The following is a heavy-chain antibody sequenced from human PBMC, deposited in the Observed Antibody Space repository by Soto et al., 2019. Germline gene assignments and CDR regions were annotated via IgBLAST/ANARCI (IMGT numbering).Heavy chain of an antibody. J-gene: IGHJ3*02. CDR3: ARGRAFMLRNAFDM. D-gene: IGHD1-26*01. CDR1: GGSFRGYY. CDR2: INHSGST. Sequence: QVHLQEWGVGLLKPSETLSLTCAVYGGSFRGYYWTWIRQSPGKGLEWLGEINHSGSTNSNPSLEGRVTMSVYTSKNQFSLNLTSMTVADTAVYYCARGRAFMLRNAFDMWGQGTRVIVSS. V-gene: IGHV4-34*01.